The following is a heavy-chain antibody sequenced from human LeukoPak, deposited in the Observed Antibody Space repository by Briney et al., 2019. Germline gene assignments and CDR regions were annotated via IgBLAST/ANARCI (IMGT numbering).Heavy chain of an antibody. CDR3: AKDREGSSGWYGDYFDY. V-gene: IGHV3-66*03. CDR2: IYHSGNT. J-gene: IGHJ4*02. CDR1: GFTISSYY. D-gene: IGHD6-19*01. Sequence: GGSLRLSCAASGFTISSYYMAWVRQAPGKGLEWVSVIYHSGNTDYADSVKGRFTIPRDNSKNTLYLQMNSLRPEDTAVYYCAKDREGSSGWYGDYFDYWGQGTLVTVSS.